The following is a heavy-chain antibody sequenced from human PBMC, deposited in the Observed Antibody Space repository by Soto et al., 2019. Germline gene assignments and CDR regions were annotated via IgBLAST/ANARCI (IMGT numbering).Heavy chain of an antibody. Sequence: GGSLRLSCAASGFTFSSSGMHWVRHTPGEGLEWVAVISSFDGRDKIYADSVKGRFTISRGNSKNTLFLQMNNLRAEDTAVYYCTKGYSGYDYAFDIWGQGTMVTVSS. V-gene: IGHV3-30*18. CDR1: GFTFSSSG. D-gene: IGHD5-12*01. CDR3: TKGYSGYDYAFDI. CDR2: ISSFDGRDK. J-gene: IGHJ3*02.